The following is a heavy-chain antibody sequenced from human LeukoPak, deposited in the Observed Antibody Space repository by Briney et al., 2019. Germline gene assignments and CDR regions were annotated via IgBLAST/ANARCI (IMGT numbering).Heavy chain of an antibody. J-gene: IGHJ4*02. CDR1: GFTFSSYA. V-gene: IGHV3-23*01. CDR3: AKGRTGFSYGYGIDY. D-gene: IGHD5-18*01. Sequence: GGSLRLSCAASGFTFSSYAMGWVRQAPGKGLEWVSAISGSGDTYYADSVKGRFTISRDNSKNTLYLQMNSLRAEDAAIYYCAKGRTGFSYGYGIDYWGQGTLVTVSS. CDR2: ISGSGDT.